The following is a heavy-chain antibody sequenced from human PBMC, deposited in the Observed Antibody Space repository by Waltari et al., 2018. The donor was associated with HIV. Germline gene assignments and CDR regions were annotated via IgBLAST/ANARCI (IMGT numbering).Heavy chain of an antibody. D-gene: IGHD3-22*01. Sequence: EVQLVESGGGLIQPGGSLRLACAASGFAVIYNYMSWVRQAPGKGLEWVSLIYSNATTYYADSVKGRFTISRDNSKNTLYLQMNSLRADDTAVYFCATVLVRTSWVITTAPFDYWGQGTLVTVSS. CDR1: GFAVIYNY. CDR2: IYSNATT. CDR3: ATVLVRTSWVITTAPFDY. V-gene: IGHV3-53*01. J-gene: IGHJ4*02.